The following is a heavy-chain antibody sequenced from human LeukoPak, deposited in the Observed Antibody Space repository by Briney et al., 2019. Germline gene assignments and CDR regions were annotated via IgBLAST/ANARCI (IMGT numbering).Heavy chain of an antibody. V-gene: IGHV3-64*01. Sequence: PGGSLRLSCAASGFTFSSYAMHWVRQAPGKGLEYVSAISSNGGSTYYANSVKGRFTIPRDNSKNTLYLQMGSLRAEDMAVYYCARSVHYYYYMDVWGKGTTVTVSS. CDR2: ISSNGGST. J-gene: IGHJ6*03. CDR1: GFTFSSYA. CDR3: ARSVHYYYYMDV.